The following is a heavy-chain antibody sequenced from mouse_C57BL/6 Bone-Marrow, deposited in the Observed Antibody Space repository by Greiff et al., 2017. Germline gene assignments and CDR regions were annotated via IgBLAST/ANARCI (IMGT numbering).Heavy chain of an antibody. V-gene: IGHV5-16*01. Sequence: DVHLVESEGGLVQPGSSMKLSCTASGFTFSDYYMAWVRQVPEKGLEWVANINYDGSSTYYLDSLKSRFIISRDNAKNILYLQMSSLKSEDTATYYCARAAPPGSPFDYWGQGTTLTVST. CDR1: GFTFSDYY. CDR3: ARAAPPGSPFDY. D-gene: IGHD4-1*01. CDR2: INYDGSST. J-gene: IGHJ2*01.